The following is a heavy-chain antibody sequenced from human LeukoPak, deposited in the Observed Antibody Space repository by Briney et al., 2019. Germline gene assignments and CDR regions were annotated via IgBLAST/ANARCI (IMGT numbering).Heavy chain of an antibody. CDR2: IYTSGST. Sequence: SETLSLTCTVSGGSISNYYWSWIRQPAGKGLEWLGRIYTSGSTNYNPSLKSRVTMSVDTSKNQFSLKLSSVTAADTAVYYCARGVAYYTNGICYSRETEYFQHWGQGTLVTVSS. V-gene: IGHV4-4*07. CDR3: ARGVAYYTNGICYSRETEYFQH. J-gene: IGHJ1*01. CDR1: GGSISNYY. D-gene: IGHD2-8*01.